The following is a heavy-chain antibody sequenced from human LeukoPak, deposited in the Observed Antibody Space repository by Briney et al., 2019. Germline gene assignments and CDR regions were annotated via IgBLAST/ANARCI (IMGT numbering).Heavy chain of an antibody. CDR1: GGSISSYY. V-gene: IGHV4-59*01. CDR2: IYYSGST. CDR3: ARDLGLYYFDY. Sequence: PSETLSLTCTVSGGSISSYYWSWIRQPPGKELEWIGYIYYSGSTNYNPSLKSRVTISVDTSKNQFSLKLSSVTAADTAVYYCARDLGLYYFDYWGQGTLATVSS. J-gene: IGHJ4*02.